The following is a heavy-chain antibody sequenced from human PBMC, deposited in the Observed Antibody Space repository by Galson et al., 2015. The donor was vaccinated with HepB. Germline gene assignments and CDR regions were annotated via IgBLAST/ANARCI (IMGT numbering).Heavy chain of an antibody. CDR3: ASTVTPIALFDY. CDR2: ISAYNGNT. V-gene: IGHV1-18*01. J-gene: IGHJ4*02. CDR1: GYTFTSYG. Sequence: SVKVSCKASGYTFTSYGISWVRQAPGQGLEWMGWISAYNGNTNYAQKLQGRVTVTTDTSTSTAYMELRSLRSDDTAVYYCASTVTPIALFDYWGQGTLVTVSS. D-gene: IGHD4-17*01.